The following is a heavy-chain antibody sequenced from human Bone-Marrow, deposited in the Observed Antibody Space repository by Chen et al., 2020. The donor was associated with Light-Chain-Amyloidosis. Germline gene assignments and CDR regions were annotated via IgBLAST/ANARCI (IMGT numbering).Heavy chain of an antibody. Sequence: QVQLVQSGAEVKKPGSSVKVSCKASGGTFSSYALSGVRQAPGQGLEWMGGIIPIFGTANYAQKFQGRVTITADESTSTAYMELSSLRSEDTAVYYCARELRGSGSYYGYYYGMDVWGQGTTVTVSS. V-gene: IGHV1-69*01. CDR2: IIPIFGTA. D-gene: IGHD1-26*01. CDR3: ARELRGSGSYYGYYYGMDV. CDR1: GGTFSSYA. J-gene: IGHJ6*02.